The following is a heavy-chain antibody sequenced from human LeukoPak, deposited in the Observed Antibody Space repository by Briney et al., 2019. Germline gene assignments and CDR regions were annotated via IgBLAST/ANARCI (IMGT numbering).Heavy chain of an antibody. CDR3: AKVAEFYYYYMYV. J-gene: IGHJ6*03. V-gene: IGHV3-30*18. CDR1: GFTFDDYA. Sequence: GRSLRLSCAASGFTFDDYAMHWVRQAPGKGLEWVAVISYDGSNKYYADSVKGRFTISRDNSKNTLYLQMNSLRAEDTAVYYCAKVAEFYYYYMYVWGKGTTVTISS. CDR2: ISYDGSNK.